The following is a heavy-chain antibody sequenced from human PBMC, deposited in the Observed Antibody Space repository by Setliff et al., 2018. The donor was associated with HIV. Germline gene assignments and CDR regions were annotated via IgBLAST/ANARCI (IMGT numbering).Heavy chain of an antibody. CDR1: GGTFSTYV. J-gene: IGHJ3*02. D-gene: IGHD1-1*01. V-gene: IGHV1-69*13. CDR2: IITIFGTP. CDR3: ARGQLDRHLRSDVPFDI. Sequence: ASVKVSCKTSGGTFSTYVISWVRQAPGQGLEWMGGIITIFGTPNYAQKFQDRVTITADESTTTVYMELKSLRSDDTAVYFCARGQLDRHLRSDVPFDIWGQGTMVTVSS.